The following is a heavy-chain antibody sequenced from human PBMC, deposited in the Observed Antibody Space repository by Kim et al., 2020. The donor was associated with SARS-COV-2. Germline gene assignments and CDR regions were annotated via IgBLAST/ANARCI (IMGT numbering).Heavy chain of an antibody. Sequence: SRDGRFTIARATSKNTLYLQMNSLRAEDTAVYYCAKEDHSRGWYYYGMGVWGQGTTVTVSS. D-gene: IGHD6-25*01. J-gene: IGHJ6*02. CDR3: AKEDHSRGWYYYGMGV. V-gene: IGHV3-23*01.